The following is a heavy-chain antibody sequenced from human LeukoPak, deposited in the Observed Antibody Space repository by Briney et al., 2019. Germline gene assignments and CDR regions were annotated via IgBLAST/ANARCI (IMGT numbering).Heavy chain of an antibody. V-gene: IGHV3-74*01. Sequence: GGSLRLSCAASGFTFSRYWMHWVRQAPGKGLVWVSRINSDGSSRYADSAKGRFTISRDNAKNTLYLQMSSLRAEDTAAYYCARGGWEQEHLDYWGQGTLVTVSS. CDR1: GFTFSRYW. J-gene: IGHJ4*02. CDR2: INSDGSS. D-gene: IGHD1-26*01. CDR3: ARGGWEQEHLDY.